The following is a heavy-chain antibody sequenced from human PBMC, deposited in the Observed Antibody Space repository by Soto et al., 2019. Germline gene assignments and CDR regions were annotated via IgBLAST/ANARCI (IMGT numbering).Heavy chain of an antibody. J-gene: IGHJ4*02. CDR3: VKSRGGNNFDFFD. CDR2: IRGNGDPP. D-gene: IGHD5-12*01. V-gene: IGHV3-64D*06. CDR1: GFTFSSYA. Sequence: EGSLRLSCSASGFTFSSYAMHWVRQAPGKGLEYVSGIRGNGDPPFYADSLKGRFTISRDNSKNTLYLQMSSLSADDTAVYYCVKSRGGNNFDFFDWGQGALVTVSS.